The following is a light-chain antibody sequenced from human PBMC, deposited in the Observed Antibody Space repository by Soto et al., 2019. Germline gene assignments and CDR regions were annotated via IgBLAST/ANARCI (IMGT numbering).Light chain of an antibody. V-gene: IGKV3-15*01. J-gene: IGKJ3*01. CDR3: QQYDNLPLT. Sequence: IVMTQSPAPLSVSPGERATLSCRASQSVGSNLAWYQQKPGQAPRLLIFGASSRATGVPARFSGSGSGTEFTLTINSLQSEDFAVYFCQQYDNLPLTCGPGTKGDI. CDR1: QSVGSN. CDR2: GAS.